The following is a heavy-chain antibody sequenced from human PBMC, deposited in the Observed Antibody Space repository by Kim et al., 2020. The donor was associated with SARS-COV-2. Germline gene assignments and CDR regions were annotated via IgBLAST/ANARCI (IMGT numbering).Heavy chain of an antibody. CDR3: ARTKRGSYSDAFYM. D-gene: IGHD3-10*01. CDR1: GFTFSSYA. V-gene: IGHV3-30-3*01. CDR2: ISYDGSNK. Sequence: GGSLRLSCAASGFTFSSYAMHWVRQAPGKGLEWVAAISYDGSNKYYADSVKGRFIISRDNSNYMLYLQMNSLRAEETAVYYCARTKRGSYSDAFYMWVQGTMDTVSS. J-gene: IGHJ3*02.